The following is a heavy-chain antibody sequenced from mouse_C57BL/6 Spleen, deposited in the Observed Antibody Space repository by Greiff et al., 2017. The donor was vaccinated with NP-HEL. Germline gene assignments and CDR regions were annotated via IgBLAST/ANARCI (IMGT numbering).Heavy chain of an antibody. CDR3: ASYPLYYYGSSYEAMDY. J-gene: IGHJ4*01. CDR2: IDPNSGGT. Sequence: PGRGLECIGRIDPNSGGTKYNEKFKSKATLTVDKPSSTAYMQLSSLTSEDSAVYYCASYPLYYYGSSYEAMDYWGQGTSVTVSS. V-gene: IGHV1-72*01. D-gene: IGHD1-1*01.